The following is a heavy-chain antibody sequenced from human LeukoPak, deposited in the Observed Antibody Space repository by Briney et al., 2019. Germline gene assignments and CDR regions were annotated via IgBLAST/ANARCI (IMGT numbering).Heavy chain of an antibody. V-gene: IGHV3-66*01. CDR3: VRGRAY. CDR1: GFTVSSNY. Sequence: PGGSLRLTCAASGFTVSSNYMSWVRQVPGKGLEWVSVIYSGGSTYYADSVKGRFTISRDNAKNSLYLQMNSLRDEDTAVYYCVRGRAYWGQGTLVTVSS. J-gene: IGHJ4*02. CDR2: IYSGGST.